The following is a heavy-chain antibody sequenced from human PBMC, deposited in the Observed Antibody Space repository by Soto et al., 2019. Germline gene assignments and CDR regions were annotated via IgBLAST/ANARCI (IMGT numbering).Heavy chain of an antibody. D-gene: IGHD6-19*01. CDR1: GGSVSSSDYY. Sequence: QVQLQESGPGLVKPSQTLSLTCTVSGGSVSSSDYYWSWIRQHPGKGLEWIGYIYYSGSAYYNPSLPSRVTISVDTSNHQFSLNPTSVTAAETAVYYCAREVSPNSRGWYTVLVRWFDPWGQGTLVTVSS. J-gene: IGHJ5*02. CDR2: IYYSGSA. CDR3: AREVSPNSRGWYTVLVRWFDP. V-gene: IGHV4-31*03.